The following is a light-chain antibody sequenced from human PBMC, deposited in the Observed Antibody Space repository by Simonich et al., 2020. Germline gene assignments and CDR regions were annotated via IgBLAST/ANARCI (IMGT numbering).Light chain of an antibody. Sequence: QSALTQPASVSGSPGQSITISCTGTSSDVGGYNYVSWYQQPPGKAPKLMIYDVSQRPSVVANRFSGPKSGNTASLTISGLQAEDEADYYCSSYTSSSTWVFGGGTKLTVL. CDR1: SSDVGGYNY. V-gene: IGLV2-14*01. CDR2: DVS. CDR3: SSYTSSSTWV. J-gene: IGLJ3*02.